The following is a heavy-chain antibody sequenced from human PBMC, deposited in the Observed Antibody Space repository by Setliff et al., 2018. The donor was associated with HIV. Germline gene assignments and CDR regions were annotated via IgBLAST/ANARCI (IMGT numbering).Heavy chain of an antibody. CDR3: ARHPTVTSFQIDS. D-gene: IGHD4-17*01. CDR1: GGSFSGNY. J-gene: IGHJ4*02. Sequence: SETLSLTCAVYGGSFSGNYWSWIRQSPGKGLEWIGQIYHSGNTNYNPSLKSRVTISVDTSKNQFSLKLYSVTAADTAVYYCARHPTVTSFQIDSWGQGTLVTVSS. V-gene: IGHV4-34*01. CDR2: IYHSGNT.